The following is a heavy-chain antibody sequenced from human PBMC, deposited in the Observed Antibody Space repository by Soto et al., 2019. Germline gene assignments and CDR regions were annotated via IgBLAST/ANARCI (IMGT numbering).Heavy chain of an antibody. V-gene: IGHV3-23*01. CDR1: GFTFSNYA. J-gene: IGHJ4*02. Sequence: GGSLRLSCAASGFTFSNYAMSWVRQAPGKGLEWVSSISGSGGITYIADSVKGRFTISRDNSKNTLYLQMNSLRAEDTAVYYCAKGYYDFRSVYINWGQGTLVTVSS. CDR3: AKGYYDFRSVYIN. CDR2: ISGSGGIT. D-gene: IGHD3-3*01.